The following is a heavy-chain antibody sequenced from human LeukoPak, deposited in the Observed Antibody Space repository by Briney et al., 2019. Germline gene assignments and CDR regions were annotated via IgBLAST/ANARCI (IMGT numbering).Heavy chain of an antibody. V-gene: IGHV4-59*02. CDR1: GASVTSYY. J-gene: IGHJ3*02. CDR3: ATTRGYSTNDAFDI. CDR2: MYHTGTS. Sequence: SETLSLTCSVPGASVTSYYWNWIRQSPGKGLEWIGYMYHTGTSDYNPSLLSRITISLDTPNNKVSLTLSSVTAADTAVYYCATTRGYSTNDAFDIWGQGTRVTVSS. D-gene: IGHD5-18*01.